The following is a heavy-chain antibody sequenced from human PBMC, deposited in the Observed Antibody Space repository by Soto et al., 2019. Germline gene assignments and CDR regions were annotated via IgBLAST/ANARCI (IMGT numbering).Heavy chain of an antibody. V-gene: IGHV3-9*01. J-gene: IGHJ4*02. CDR3: AKLRYSSGTGNFDY. Sequence: EVQLVESGGGLVQPGGSLRLSCAASGFTFHNYAMHWVRQAPGKGLEWVSGLSWDSGDVDYADSVKGRFAISSDNGXNSLYLQMNSLRTEDTALYYCAKLRYSSGTGNFDYWGQGTLVTVSS. D-gene: IGHD3-10*01. CDR2: LSWDSGDV. CDR1: GFTFHNYA.